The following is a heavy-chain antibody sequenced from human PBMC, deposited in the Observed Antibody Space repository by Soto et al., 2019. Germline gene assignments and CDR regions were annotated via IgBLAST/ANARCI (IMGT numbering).Heavy chain of an antibody. J-gene: IGHJ3*02. V-gene: IGHV3-33*01. D-gene: IGHD5-12*01. CDR1: GFTFSSYG. CDR2: IWYDGSNK. Sequence: GGSLRLSCAASGFTFSSYGMHWVRQAPGKGLEWVAVIWYDGSNKYYADSVKGRFTISRDNSKNTLYLQMNSLRAEDTAVYYCARGEMATITPAAFDIWGQGTLVTV. CDR3: ARGEMATITPAAFDI.